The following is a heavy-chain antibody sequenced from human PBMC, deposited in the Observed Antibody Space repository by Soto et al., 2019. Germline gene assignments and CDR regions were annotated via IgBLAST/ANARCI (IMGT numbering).Heavy chain of an antibody. J-gene: IGHJ4*02. D-gene: IGHD4-17*01. CDR3: ASQSVTTYNIGNFHY. V-gene: IGHV3-30-3*01. Sequence: QVQLVESGGGVVQPRRSLRLSCAASGFTFNSYAMHWVRQAPGKGLEWVAVISYDGSNKYYADSVKGRFTISRDNSKNTLYLQMNSLRPEDTAVYYCASQSVTTYNIGNFHYWGQGTLVTVSS. CDR2: ISYDGSNK. CDR1: GFTFNSYA.